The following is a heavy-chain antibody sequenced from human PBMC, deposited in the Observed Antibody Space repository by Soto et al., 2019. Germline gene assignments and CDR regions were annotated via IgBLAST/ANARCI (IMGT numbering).Heavy chain of an antibody. Sequence: PSETLSLTCTVSGGSISSGDYYWSWIRQPPGKGLEWIGYIYYSGSTYYNPSLKSRVTISVDTSKNQFSLKLSSVTAADTAVYYCAREDYDILTPGHYYYGMDVWGQGTTVTVSS. CDR2: IYYSGST. D-gene: IGHD3-9*01. J-gene: IGHJ6*02. CDR1: GGSISSGDYY. V-gene: IGHV4-30-4*01. CDR3: AREDYDILTPGHYYYGMDV.